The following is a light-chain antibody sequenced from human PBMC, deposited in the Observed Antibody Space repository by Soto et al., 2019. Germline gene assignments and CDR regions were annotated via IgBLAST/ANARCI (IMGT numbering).Light chain of an antibody. J-gene: IGKJ1*01. CDR2: AAS. CDR3: QQSYITPRT. V-gene: IGKV1-39*01. Sequence: DLQMTQSPSSLSASVRDRVTITCRASQSISSSLNWYQQKPGKPPKLLIYAASSLQSGVPSRFHGSGSGADFTLTISSLQPEDFATYYFQQSYITPRTCGQGTKVEIK. CDR1: QSISSS.